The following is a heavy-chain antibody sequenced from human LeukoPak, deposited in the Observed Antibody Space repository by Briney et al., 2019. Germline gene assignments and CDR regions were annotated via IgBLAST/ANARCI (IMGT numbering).Heavy chain of an antibody. D-gene: IGHD3-10*02. V-gene: IGHV3-48*04. CDR2: ISWNSGSI. CDR1: GFTVSSNY. Sequence: GGSLRLSCAASGFTVSSNYMSWVRQAPGKGLEWVSGISWNSGSIGYADSVKGRFTISRDNAKNSLYLQMNSPRAEDTAVYYCAELGITMIGGVWGKGTTVTISS. CDR3: AELGITMIGGV. J-gene: IGHJ6*04.